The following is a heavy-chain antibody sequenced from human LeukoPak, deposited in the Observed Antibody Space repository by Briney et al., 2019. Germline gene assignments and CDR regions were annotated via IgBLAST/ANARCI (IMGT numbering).Heavy chain of an antibody. CDR1: GFIFGEYA. CDR2: ISWKSGSI. J-gene: IGHJ4*02. Sequence: SGGPLRLSCAACGFIFGEYAVHGVRQARGGGVEGGSGISWKSGSIRYADSVKGRFTISRDNAKNSLYLQMNSLRAEDTALYYCAKSGDLGRGILTGYRPRWGYYFDYWGQGTLVTVSS. V-gene: IGHV3-9*01. D-gene: IGHD3-9*01. CDR3: AKSGDLGRGILTGYRPRWGYYFDY.